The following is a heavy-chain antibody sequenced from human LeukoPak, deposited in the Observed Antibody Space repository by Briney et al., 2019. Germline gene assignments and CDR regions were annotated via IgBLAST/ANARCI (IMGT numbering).Heavy chain of an antibody. D-gene: IGHD3-10*01. CDR3: ARDRGYGSGSYGYFDY. CDR1: GFTFSSYA. V-gene: IGHV3-30-3*01. CDR2: ISYDGGNK. Sequence: GGSLRLSCAASGFTFSSYAMHWVRQAPGKGLEWVAVISYDGGNKYYADSVKGRFTISRDNSKNTLYLQMNSLRAEDTAVYYCARDRGYGSGSYGYFDYWGQGTLVTVSS. J-gene: IGHJ4*02.